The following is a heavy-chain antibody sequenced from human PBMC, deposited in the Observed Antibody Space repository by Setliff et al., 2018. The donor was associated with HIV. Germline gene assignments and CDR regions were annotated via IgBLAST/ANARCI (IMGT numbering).Heavy chain of an antibody. Sequence: GASVKVSCKASGYTFTSYGLNWVRQAPGQGLEWMGWISANNGNTNYAQKLQGRVTMTTDTSTSTAYMELESLRSDDMAVYYCAREARDVVRGVIIADYWGQGTLVTVSS. J-gene: IGHJ4*02. CDR1: GYTFTSYG. CDR3: AREARDVVRGVIIADY. V-gene: IGHV1-18*03. D-gene: IGHD3-10*01. CDR2: ISANNGNT.